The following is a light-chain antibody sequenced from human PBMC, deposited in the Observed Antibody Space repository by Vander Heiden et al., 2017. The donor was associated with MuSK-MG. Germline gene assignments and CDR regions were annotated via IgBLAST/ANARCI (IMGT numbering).Light chain of an antibody. CDR2: GAA. V-gene: IGKV3-20*01. Sequence: IVLTQSPVTLSLSPRDSATLTCRASQSVSISNLAWYQQKPGQDPSRLIYGAASRATGSPDRLSGSGSGTDFTLTISRLEPEEFAVYYCQQYGSLPGNFGQGTKLEIK. CDR3: QQYGSLPGN. J-gene: IGKJ2*01. CDR1: QSVSISN.